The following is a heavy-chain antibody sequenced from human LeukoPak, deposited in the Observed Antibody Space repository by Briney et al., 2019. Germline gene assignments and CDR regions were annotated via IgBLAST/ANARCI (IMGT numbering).Heavy chain of an antibody. CDR1: GGTFSSYT. CDR2: IIPILGTA. D-gene: IGHD3-10*01. Sequence: SVKVSCKASGGTFSSYTISWVRQAPGQGLEWMGRIIPILGTANYAQKFQGRVTITADKSTSTAYMELSSLRSEDTAVYYCASGRSSGYYYGMDVWGQGTTVTVSS. J-gene: IGHJ6*02. V-gene: IGHV1-69*08. CDR3: ASGRSSGYYYGMDV.